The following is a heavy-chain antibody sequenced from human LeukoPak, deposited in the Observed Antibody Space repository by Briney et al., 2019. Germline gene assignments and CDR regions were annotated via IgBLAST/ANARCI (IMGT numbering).Heavy chain of an antibody. CDR2: IFSGGST. V-gene: IGHV3-66*01. Sequence: GGSLRLSCAASGFTVSSNYMSWVRQAPGKGLEWVSVIFSGGSTYYADSVKGRFTISRDNSKNTLYLQMNSLRAEDTAVYYCARDRASHFDYRGQGTLVTVSS. CDR3: ARDRASHFDY. D-gene: IGHD3-10*01. J-gene: IGHJ4*02. CDR1: GFTVSSNY.